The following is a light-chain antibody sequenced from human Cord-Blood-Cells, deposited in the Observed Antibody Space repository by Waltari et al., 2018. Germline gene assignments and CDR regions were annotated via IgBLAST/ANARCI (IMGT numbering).Light chain of an antibody. Sequence: DIQMTQSPSSLSASVGERVTITCQASQDISNYLNWYQQKPGQAPKLLIYDASNMETGIPSRFSGSGSGTDFTFTISSLQPEDIATYYCQQYDNLPLTFGRGTKVEIK. CDR2: DAS. CDR3: QQYDNLPLT. J-gene: IGKJ4*01. V-gene: IGKV1-33*01. CDR1: QDISNY.